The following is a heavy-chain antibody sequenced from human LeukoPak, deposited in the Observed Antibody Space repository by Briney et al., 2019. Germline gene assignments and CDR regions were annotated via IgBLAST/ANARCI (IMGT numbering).Heavy chain of an antibody. J-gene: IGHJ3*02. CDR2: IYPGDSDT. V-gene: IGHV5-51*01. CDR3: ARLITMVRGVIAGAFDI. CDR1: GYSFTSYW. D-gene: IGHD3-10*01. Sequence: GESLKISCKGSGYSFTSYWIGWVRQMPGEGLEWMGIIYPGDSDTRYSPSFQGQVTISADKSISTAYLQWSSLKASDTAMYYCARLITMVRGVIAGAFDIWGQGTMVTVSS.